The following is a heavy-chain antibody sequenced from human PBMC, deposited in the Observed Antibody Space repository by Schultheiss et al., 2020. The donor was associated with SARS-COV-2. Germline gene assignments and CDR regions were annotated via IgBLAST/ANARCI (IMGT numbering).Heavy chain of an antibody. CDR2: ISGSGGST. D-gene: IGHD3-10*01. CDR1: GFTFSSYA. J-gene: IGHJ4*02. Sequence: GESLKISCAASGFTFSSYAMSWVRQAPGKGLQWVSVISGSGGSTYYADSVKGRFTISRDNSKNTLYLQMNSLRAEDTAVYYCAKRVDYYRGYFDYWGQGTLVTVSS. V-gene: IGHV3-23*01. CDR3: AKRVDYYRGYFDY.